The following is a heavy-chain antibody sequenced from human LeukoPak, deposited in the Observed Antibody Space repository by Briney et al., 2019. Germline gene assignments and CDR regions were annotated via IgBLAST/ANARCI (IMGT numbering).Heavy chain of an antibody. Sequence: GGSLRLSCAASGFTFSRYWMTWVRQAPGKGLEWVANIKQDGSEKYYADSVKGRFTISRDNAKNSLYLQMNSLRAEDTAVYYCATPLDYYDSSGYHQGGDWGQGTLVTVSS. D-gene: IGHD3-22*01. J-gene: IGHJ4*02. V-gene: IGHV3-7*03. CDR3: ATPLDYYDSSGYHQGGD. CDR2: IKQDGSEK. CDR1: GFTFSRYW.